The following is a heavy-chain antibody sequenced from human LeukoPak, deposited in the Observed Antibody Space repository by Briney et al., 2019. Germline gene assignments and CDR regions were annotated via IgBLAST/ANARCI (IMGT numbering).Heavy chain of an antibody. D-gene: IGHD3-3*01. V-gene: IGHV1-24*01. CDR3: ATGMLRFLEWLLHY. CDR1: GYTLTELS. CDR2: FDPEDGET. J-gene: IGHJ4*02. Sequence: RGASVKVSCKVSGYTLTELSMHWVRQAPGKGLEWMGGFDPEDGETIYAQKFQGRVTMAEDTSTDTAYMELSSLISEDTAVYYCATGMLRFLEWLLHYWGQGTLVTVSS.